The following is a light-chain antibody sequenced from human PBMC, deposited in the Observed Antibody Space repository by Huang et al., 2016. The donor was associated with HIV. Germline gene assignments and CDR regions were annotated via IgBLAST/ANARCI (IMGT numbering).Light chain of an antibody. V-gene: IGKV3-11*01. Sequence: EIVLTQSPATLSLSPGETATLSCRASQSVRSYLAWYQHKPGQAPRLLLYDTSIRASGVPGRISGGGSGTDFTLTISGLEPEDFAVYYCQQRSNWPLTFGGGTKVEI. CDR3: QQRSNWPLT. J-gene: IGKJ4*01. CDR2: DTS. CDR1: QSVRSY.